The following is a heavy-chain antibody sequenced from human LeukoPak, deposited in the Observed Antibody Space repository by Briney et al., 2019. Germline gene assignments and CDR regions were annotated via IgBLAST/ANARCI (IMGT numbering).Heavy chain of an antibody. CDR2: ISWNSDSI. D-gene: IGHD6-19*01. J-gene: IGHJ5*02. V-gene: IGHV3-9*01. CDR1: GFTFDDYA. Sequence: GGSLRLSCAASGFTFDDYAMHWVRQAPGNGLEWVSGISWNSDSIGYADSVKGRFTISRDNAKNSLYLQMNSLRAEDTALYYCAKDPAYSSGWYLGPNWFDPWGQGTLVTVSS. CDR3: AKDPAYSSGWYLGPNWFDP.